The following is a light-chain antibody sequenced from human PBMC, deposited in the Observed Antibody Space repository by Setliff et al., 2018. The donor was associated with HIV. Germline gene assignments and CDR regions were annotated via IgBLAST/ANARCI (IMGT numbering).Light chain of an antibody. V-gene: IGLV3-21*03. CDR2: DDS. CDR1: NIGSKS. CDR3: QVWDSSSDPLYV. J-gene: IGLJ1*01. Sequence: SYELTQPPSVSVAPGKTARITCGGNNIGSKSAHWYQQKPGQAPVLVVYDDSDRPSGIPERFSGSNSENTATLTISRVEAEDEADYYCQVWDSSSDPLYVFGTGTKVTVL.